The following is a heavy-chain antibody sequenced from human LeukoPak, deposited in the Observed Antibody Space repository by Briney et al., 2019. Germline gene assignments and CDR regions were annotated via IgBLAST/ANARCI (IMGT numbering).Heavy chain of an antibody. CDR2: INIGGTNT. CDR1: GFTFNDYY. CDR3: ATDGAGFDT. J-gene: IGHJ5*02. Sequence: GGSLRLSCAASGFTFNDYYMSWIRQAPGKGLEWLSYINIGGTNTHYADSVEGRFTISRDNAKKSLYLEMNNLRAEDTAVYYRATDGAGFDTWGQGVLVTVSS. V-gene: IGHV3-11*01.